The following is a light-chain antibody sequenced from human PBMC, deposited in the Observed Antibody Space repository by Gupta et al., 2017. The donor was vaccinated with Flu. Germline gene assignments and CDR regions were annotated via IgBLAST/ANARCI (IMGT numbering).Light chain of an antibody. CDR2: KDT. V-gene: IGLV3-25*03. J-gene: IGLJ3*02. Sequence: SYELTQPPPLSVSRGQTARITCPGDTLSTQYTYWYQQKPGQAPVLVIFKDTERPSGIPERFSGSNSGTTVTLTISGVQAEDEAAYYCQSADNSGTYVVFGGGTRLTV. CDR1: TLSTQY. CDR3: QSADNSGTYVV.